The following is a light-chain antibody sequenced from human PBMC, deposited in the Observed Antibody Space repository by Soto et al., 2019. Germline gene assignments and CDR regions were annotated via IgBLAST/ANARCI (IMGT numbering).Light chain of an antibody. CDR3: QQYYTWPLT. CDR2: GAS. Sequence: EIVMTQSPATLSVSPGERTTLSCRASQSVSSNLAWYQQKPGQAPRLLIYGASTRATGIPARFSGSGSGTEFTLTISRLQSEDFAVYYCQQYYTWPLTFGGGTKVEIK. CDR1: QSVSSN. V-gene: IGKV3-15*01. J-gene: IGKJ4*01.